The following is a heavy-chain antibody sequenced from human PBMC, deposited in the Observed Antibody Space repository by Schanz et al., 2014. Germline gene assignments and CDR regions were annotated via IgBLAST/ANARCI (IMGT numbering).Heavy chain of an antibody. D-gene: IGHD1-1*01. CDR3: ARGTDWNLHY. J-gene: IGHJ4*02. V-gene: IGHV3-30-3*01. CDR1: GFTLSSYA. CDR2: ISYDGRNK. Sequence: QEQLVESGGGLVKPGGSLRLSCAAYGFTLSSYAMHWVRQAPGKGLEWVAVISYDGRNKYYADSVKGRFTISRDSPKNTLYLQMNSLRAEDTALYYCARGTDWNLHYWGQGALVTVSS.